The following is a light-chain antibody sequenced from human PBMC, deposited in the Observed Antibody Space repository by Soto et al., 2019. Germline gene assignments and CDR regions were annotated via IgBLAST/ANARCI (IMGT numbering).Light chain of an antibody. V-gene: IGKV3-15*01. CDR2: GAS. Sequence: EIVMTQSPATLSVSPGRSGTLSCRASQSVSSNLAWYQQKPGQAPRLLIYGASTRATGIPARFSGSGSGTEFTLTISSLQSEDFAVYYCQQYNNWPPWTFGQGTQVDIK. J-gene: IGKJ1*01. CDR1: QSVSSN. CDR3: QQYNNWPPWT.